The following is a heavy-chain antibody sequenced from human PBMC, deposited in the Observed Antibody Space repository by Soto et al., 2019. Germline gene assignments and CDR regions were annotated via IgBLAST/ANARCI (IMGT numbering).Heavy chain of an antibody. CDR1: GFTFSDYY. CDR3: AREQVRLYYYMDV. J-gene: IGHJ6*03. V-gene: IGHV3-11*01. D-gene: IGHD4-17*01. CDR2: ISSSGSTI. Sequence: GGSLRLSCAASGFTFSDYYMSWIRQAPGKGLEWVSYISSSGSTIYYADSVKGRFTISRDNAKNSLYLQMNSLRAEDTAVYYCAREQVRLYYYMDVWGKGTTVTVSS.